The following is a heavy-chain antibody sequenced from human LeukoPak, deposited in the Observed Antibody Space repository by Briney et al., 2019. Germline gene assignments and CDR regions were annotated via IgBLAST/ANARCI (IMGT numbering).Heavy chain of an antibody. D-gene: IGHD6-19*01. Sequence: SSETLSLTCTVSGGSISSGDYYWSWIRQPPGKGLEWIGEINHRGSTNYNPSLKSRVTISVDTSKNQFSLKLSSVTAADTAVYYCARGRQWLDFDYWGQGTLVTVSS. J-gene: IGHJ4*02. CDR3: ARGRQWLDFDY. CDR1: GGSISSGDYY. V-gene: IGHV4-39*07. CDR2: INHRGST.